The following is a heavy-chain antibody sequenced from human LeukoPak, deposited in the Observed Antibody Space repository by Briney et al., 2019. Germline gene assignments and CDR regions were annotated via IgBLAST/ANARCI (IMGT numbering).Heavy chain of an antibody. CDR3: AKGWTYYGSGRDDAFDI. D-gene: IGHD3-10*01. Sequence: RSGGSLRLSCAASGFTFSSYSMNWVRQAPGKGLEWVSYISSSSSTIYYADSVKGRFTISRDNSKNTLYLQMNSLRAEDTAVYYCAKGWTYYGSGRDDAFDIWGQGTMVTVSS. CDR1: GFTFSSYS. V-gene: IGHV3-48*01. J-gene: IGHJ3*02. CDR2: ISSSSSTI.